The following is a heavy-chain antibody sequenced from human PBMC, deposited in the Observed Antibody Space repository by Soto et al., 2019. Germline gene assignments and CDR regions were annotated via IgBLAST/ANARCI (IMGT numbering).Heavy chain of an antibody. CDR2: IDWDDDK. CDR1: WFSLSTSGMC. V-gene: IGHV2-70*01. J-gene: IGHJ4*02. CDR3: ARIPYVGSSPAGLDY. D-gene: IGHD6-6*01. Sequence: ESGPTLVNPTQTLTLTCTFSWFSLSTSGMCVSWIRQPPGKALEWLALIDWDDDKYYSTSLKTRLTISKDTSKNQVVLTMTNMDPVDTATYYCARIPYVGSSPAGLDYWGQGTLVTVSS.